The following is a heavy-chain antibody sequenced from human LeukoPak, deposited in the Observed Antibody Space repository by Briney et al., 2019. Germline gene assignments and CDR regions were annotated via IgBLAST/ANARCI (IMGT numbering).Heavy chain of an antibody. CDR1: GGSVNSGSFY. V-gene: IGHV4-61*01. D-gene: IGHD3-3*01. Sequence: SETLSLTCTVSGGSVNSGSFYWSWIRQPPGKGLEWIGYIYYSGSTNYNPSLKSRVTISVDTSKNQFSLKLSSVTAADTAVYYCARGGGGYDFWSGYYDGFDYWGQGTLVTVSS. CDR3: ARGGGGYDFWSGYYDGFDY. CDR2: IYYSGST. J-gene: IGHJ4*02.